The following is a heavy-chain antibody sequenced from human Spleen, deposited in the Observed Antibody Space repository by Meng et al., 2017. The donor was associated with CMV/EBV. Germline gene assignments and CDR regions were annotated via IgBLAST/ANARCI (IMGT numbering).Heavy chain of an antibody. D-gene: IGHD6-13*01. CDR3: ARGKRGIASLAVG. CDR2: IYYNGAT. V-gene: IGHV4-30-4*08. J-gene: IGHJ4*02. Sequence: SETLSLTCTVSGGSISSGDYYWTWIRQPPGKGLEWIGYIYYNGATYYNSSLESRLTISVDTSKNQFSLKLNSVTAADTAVYYCARGKRGIASLAVGWGQGTLVTVSS. CDR1: GGSISSGDYY.